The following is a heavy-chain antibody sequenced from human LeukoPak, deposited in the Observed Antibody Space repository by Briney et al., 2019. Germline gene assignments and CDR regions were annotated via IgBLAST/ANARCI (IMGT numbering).Heavy chain of an antibody. CDR3: ARDTNHGWVAAAGINAFDI. V-gene: IGHV4-38-2*02. J-gene: IGHJ3*02. CDR1: GYSISSGYY. CDR2: IYHSGST. D-gene: IGHD6-13*01. Sequence: SETLSLTCAVSGYSISSGYYWCWIRQPPGKGLEWIGSIYHSGSTYYNPSLKSRVTISVDTSKNQFSLQLSSVTAADTAVYYCARDTNHGWVAAAGINAFDIWGQGTMVTVSS.